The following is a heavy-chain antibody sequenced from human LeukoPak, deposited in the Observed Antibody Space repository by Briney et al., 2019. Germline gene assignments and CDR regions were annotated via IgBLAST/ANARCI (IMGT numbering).Heavy chain of an antibody. D-gene: IGHD5-12*01. CDR1: GFTFSSYG. Sequence: GGSLRLSCAASGFTFSSYGMHWVRQAPGMGLDWVSAITAGGDTTYYADSVEGRFTISRDDSKNTLYLQMDNLRAEDTAIYYCAKGGGYEVLYDYWGQGTLVSVSS. CDR2: ITAGGDTT. J-gene: IGHJ4*02. V-gene: IGHV3-NL1*01. CDR3: AKGGGYEVLYDY.